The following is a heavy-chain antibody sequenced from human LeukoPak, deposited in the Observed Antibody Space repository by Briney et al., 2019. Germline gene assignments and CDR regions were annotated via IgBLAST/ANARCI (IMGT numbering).Heavy chain of an antibody. J-gene: IGHJ4*02. CDR2: INHSGST. D-gene: IGHD3-16*02. CDR3: ARGGIGEYDYIWGSYRYIGHHPNYFDY. Sequence: PSETLSLTCAVYGGSFSGYYWSRIRQPPGKGLEWIGEINHSGSTNYNPSLKSRVTISVDTSKNQFSLKLSSVTAADTAVYYCARGGIGEYDYIWGSYRYIGHHPNYFDYWGQGTLVTVSS. CDR1: GGSFSGYY. V-gene: IGHV4-34*01.